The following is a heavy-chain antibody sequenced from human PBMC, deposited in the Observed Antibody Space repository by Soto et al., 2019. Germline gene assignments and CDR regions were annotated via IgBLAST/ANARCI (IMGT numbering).Heavy chain of an antibody. D-gene: IGHD1-26*01. CDR1: GFTFSDHY. CDR3: ARSSGNYPLFDF. J-gene: IGHJ4*02. CDR2: IRNKVNSYTT. Sequence: EVQLVESGGGLVQPVGSLRLSCVGSGFTFSDHYIDWVRQAPGKGLEWVVRIRNKVNSYTTEYAASVKGRFTISRDDSKNSVYMQMNSLKTEDTAVYSCARSSGNYPLFDFWGQGTLVTVSS. V-gene: IGHV3-72*01.